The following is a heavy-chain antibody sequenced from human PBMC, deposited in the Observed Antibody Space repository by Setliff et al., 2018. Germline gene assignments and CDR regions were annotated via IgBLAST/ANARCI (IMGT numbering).Heavy chain of an antibody. CDR1: GGSISSSNW. CDR2: IYHSGST. CDR3: ASHSSGWYRGGYGMDV. Sequence: PSETLSLTCAVSGGSISSSNWWSWVRQPPGKGLEWIGEIYHSGSTNYNPSLKSRVTISVDKSKNQFSLKLSSVTAADTAVYYCASHSSGWYRGGYGMDVWDQGTTVTVSS. J-gene: IGHJ6*01. V-gene: IGHV4-4*02. D-gene: IGHD6-19*01.